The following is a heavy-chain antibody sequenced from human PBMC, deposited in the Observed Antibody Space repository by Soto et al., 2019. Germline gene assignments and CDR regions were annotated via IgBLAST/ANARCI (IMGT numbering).Heavy chain of an antibody. J-gene: IGHJ6*02. D-gene: IGHD4-17*01. CDR2: IYYSGST. V-gene: IGHV4-39*01. Sequence: SETLSLTCTVSGGSISSSSYYWGWIRQPPGKGLEWIGSIYYSGSTYYNPSLKSRVTISVDTSKNQVSLKLSSVTAADTAVYYCATGDYGGNSEGMDVWGQGTTVTVSS. CDR3: ATGDYGGNSEGMDV. CDR1: GGSISSSSYY.